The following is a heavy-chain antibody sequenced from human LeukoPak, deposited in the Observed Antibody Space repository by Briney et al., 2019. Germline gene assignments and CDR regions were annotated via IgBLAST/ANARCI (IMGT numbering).Heavy chain of an antibody. Sequence: RSSETLSLTCTVSGGSISSYYWSWIRQPPGKGLEWIGYIYYSGSTNYNPSLKSRVTISVDTSKNQFSLKLSSVTAADTAVYYCARGTLGLEYWGQGTLVTVSS. V-gene: IGHV4-59*01. CDR3: ARGTLGLEY. CDR2: IYYSGST. J-gene: IGHJ4*02. CDR1: GGSISSYY. D-gene: IGHD7-27*01.